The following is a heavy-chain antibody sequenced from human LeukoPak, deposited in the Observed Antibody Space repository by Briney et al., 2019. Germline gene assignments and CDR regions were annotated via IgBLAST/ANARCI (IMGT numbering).Heavy chain of an antibody. CDR2: INPHSGGT. D-gene: IGHD6-13*01. J-gene: IGHJ4*02. CDR1: GYTFTGYY. V-gene: IGHV1-2*02. CDR3: ARDLYDVVTLHSSSVGPFDY. Sequence: ASVKVSCKASGYTFTGYYIHWVRQAPGQGLEWMGWINPHSGGTNYAQKFQGRVTLTRDTSISTAYMELSRLRSDDTAMYYCARDLYDVVTLHSSSVGPFDYWGQGTLVTVSS.